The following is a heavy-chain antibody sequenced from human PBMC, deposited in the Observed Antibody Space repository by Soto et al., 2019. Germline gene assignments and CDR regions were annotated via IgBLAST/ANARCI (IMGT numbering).Heavy chain of an antibody. CDR2: INSDESST. CDR1: GFTLSSYW. Sequence: PGGSLRLSCAASGFTLSSYWMHRVRQAPGKGLVGVSRINSDESSTNYADSVKGRFTIPRDNAKNTLFLQMDSLRAENTAVYYCARAGGQYCTTTSCYTYFDYWGQGILVTVS. D-gene: IGHD2-2*01. J-gene: IGHJ4*02. CDR3: ARAGGQYCTTTSCYTYFDY. V-gene: IGHV3-74*01.